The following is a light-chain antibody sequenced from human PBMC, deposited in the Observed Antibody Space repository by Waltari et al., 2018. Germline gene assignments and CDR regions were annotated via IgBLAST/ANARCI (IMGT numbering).Light chain of an antibody. CDR2: KAS. J-gene: IGKJ4*01. CDR1: QSISNW. CDR3: QQYNSYSRT. Sequence: STLSASVGDRVTITCRASQSISNWLAWYQQKPGKAPKLLIYKASSLERGVPSRFSGSGSGTEFTLTISSLQPDDFATYYCQQYNSYSRTFGGGTKVEIK. V-gene: IGKV1-5*03.